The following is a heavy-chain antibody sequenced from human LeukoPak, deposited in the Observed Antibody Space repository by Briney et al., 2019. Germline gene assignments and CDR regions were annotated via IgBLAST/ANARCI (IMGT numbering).Heavy chain of an antibody. CDR3: ARDLSGDYNWFDP. CDR1: GYTFTSYA. CDR2: INTNTGNP. V-gene: IGHV7-4-1*02. Sequence: ASVKVSCKASGYTFTSYAMNWVRQATGQGLEWTGWINTNTGNPTYAQGFTGRFVFSLDTSVNTAYLQISSLKSEDTAVYYCARDLSGDYNWFDPWGQGTLVTVSS. J-gene: IGHJ5*02. D-gene: IGHD4-17*01.